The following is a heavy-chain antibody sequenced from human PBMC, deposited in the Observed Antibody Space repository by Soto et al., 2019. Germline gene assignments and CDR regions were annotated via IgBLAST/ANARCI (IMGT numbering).Heavy chain of an antibody. J-gene: IGHJ1*01. CDR2: IIPIFGTA. Sequence: ASVKVSCKASGGTFSSYAISWVRQAPGQGLEWMGGIIPIFGTANYAQKFQGRVTITADESTSTAYMELSSLRSEDTAVYYCASDPNCSSTSCQYIRVGYFQHWGQGTLVTVSS. V-gene: IGHV1-69*13. CDR3: ASDPNCSSTSCQYIRVGYFQH. CDR1: GGTFSSYA. D-gene: IGHD2-2*01.